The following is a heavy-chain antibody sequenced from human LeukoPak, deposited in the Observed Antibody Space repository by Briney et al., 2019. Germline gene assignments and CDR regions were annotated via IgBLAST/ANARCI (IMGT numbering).Heavy chain of an antibody. D-gene: IGHD2-21*02. V-gene: IGHV5-51*01. CDR2: IYPADSDT. J-gene: IGHJ2*01. CDR3: AKVRDPSDFLYYWYFDL. Sequence: GESLKISCKGFGYSFTSYCIACVRQVPGKDLEWMGIIYPADSDTRYNPSFQGQVTISVDKTDSPAYLHWSSLKVSDTAMYYCAKVRDPSDFLYYWYFDLWGRGSLVTVPS. CDR1: GYSFTSYC.